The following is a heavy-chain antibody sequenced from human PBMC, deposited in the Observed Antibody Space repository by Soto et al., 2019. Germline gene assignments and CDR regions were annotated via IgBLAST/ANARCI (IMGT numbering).Heavy chain of an antibody. V-gene: IGHV3-74*01. CDR3: ARGDCVGGTCYSLAGSFYYYMDV. J-gene: IGHJ6*03. Sequence: EVQLVESGGGLVQPGGSLRLSCAASGFTFSNYWMYWVRQAPGKGLMWVSRINSDGSVSSYADSVKGRLTISRDNVKNTLYLQMDSLRAEDTAVYYCARGDCVGGTCYSLAGSFYYYMDVWGKGTTVTVFS. CDR1: GFTFSNYW. D-gene: IGHD2-15*01. CDR2: INSDGSVS.